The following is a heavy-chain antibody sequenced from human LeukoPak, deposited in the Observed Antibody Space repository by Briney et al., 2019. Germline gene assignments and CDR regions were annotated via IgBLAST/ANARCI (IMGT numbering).Heavy chain of an antibody. CDR1: GFTFSDYY. CDR3: ARDFSSTSCSHHRECTKYSSSWYGIDY. J-gene: IGHJ4*02. D-gene: IGHD6-13*01. CDR2: ISSSGSTI. V-gene: IGHV3-11*01. Sequence: GGSLRLSCAASGFTFSDYYMSWIRQAPGKGLEWVSYISSSGSTIYYADSVKGRFTISRDNAKNSLYLQMNSLRAEDTAVYYCARDFSSTSCSHHRECTKYSSSWYGIDYWGQGTLVTVSS.